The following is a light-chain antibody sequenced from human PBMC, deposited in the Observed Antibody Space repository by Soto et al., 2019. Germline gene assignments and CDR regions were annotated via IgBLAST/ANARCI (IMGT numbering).Light chain of an antibody. Sequence: IVLTQSPGTLSLSPGERATLSCRASQSVSSSYLAWYQQKPGQAPRLLIYGASSRVTGIPDRFSGSGSGTDFTLTISRLEPEDVAVYYCQQYGSSLWTFGQGTKVEVK. CDR2: GAS. J-gene: IGKJ1*01. CDR1: QSVSSSY. V-gene: IGKV3-20*01. CDR3: QQYGSSLWT.